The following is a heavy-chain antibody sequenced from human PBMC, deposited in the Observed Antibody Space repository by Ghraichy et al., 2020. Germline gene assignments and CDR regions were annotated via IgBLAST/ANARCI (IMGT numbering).Heavy chain of an antibody. V-gene: IGHV4-39*01. CDR1: GGSISSSTYY. CDR2: MFDSGTT. J-gene: IGHJ6*02. Sequence: SETLSLTCSVSGGSISSSTYYWGFIRQAPGKGLEWIGSMFDSGTTNYNPSLKSRVTISMDTSKKQFSLKLTSLTATDTAVYYCARGIANHYYAMDVWGQGTTVTVSS. CDR3: ARGIANHYYAMDV. D-gene: IGHD6-13*01.